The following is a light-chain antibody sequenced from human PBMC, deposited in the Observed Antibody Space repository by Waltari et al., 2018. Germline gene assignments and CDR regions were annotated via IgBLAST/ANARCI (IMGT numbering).Light chain of an antibody. CDR1: PSISSY. J-gene: IGKJ1*01. CDR3: QQSYSTPPWG. Sequence: DIQMTQSPSSLSASVGDRVTITCRASPSISSYLNWYQQKPGKAPKLLIYAASSLQSGVPSRFSGSGSGTDFTLTISSLQPEDFATYYCQQSYSTPPWGFGQGTKVEIK. V-gene: IGKV1-39*01. CDR2: AAS.